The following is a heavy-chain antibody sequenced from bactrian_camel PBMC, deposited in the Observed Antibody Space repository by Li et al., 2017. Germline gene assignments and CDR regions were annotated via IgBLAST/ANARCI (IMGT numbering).Heavy chain of an antibody. CDR2: FNSDGST. Sequence: QLVESGGGSVQAGGSLRLSCAASGYTYRANCMGWFRRQGPSKERVGVAAFNSDGSTSYVESVKGRFTISRDNAKNTLFLQMDSLIAEDSAVYYCATGSSGRWWYLSLDYWGQGTQVT. J-gene: IGHJ4*01. CDR1: GYTYRANC. D-gene: IGHD7*01. V-gene: IGHV3S53*01. CDR3: ATGSSGRWWYLSLDY.